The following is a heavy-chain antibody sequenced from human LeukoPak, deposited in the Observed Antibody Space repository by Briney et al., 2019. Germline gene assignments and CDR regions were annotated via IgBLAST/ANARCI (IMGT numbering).Heavy chain of an antibody. Sequence: AGGSLRLSCAASGFTFSSYAMSWVRQAPGKGLEWVSAISGSGGSTYYADSVKGRFTISRDNSKNTLYLQMNSLRAEDTAVYYCAKDDSLAINNYFDYWGQGTLVTVSS. D-gene: IGHD5-12*01. J-gene: IGHJ4*02. V-gene: IGHV3-23*01. CDR2: ISGSGGST. CDR3: AKDDSLAINNYFDY. CDR1: GFTFSSYA.